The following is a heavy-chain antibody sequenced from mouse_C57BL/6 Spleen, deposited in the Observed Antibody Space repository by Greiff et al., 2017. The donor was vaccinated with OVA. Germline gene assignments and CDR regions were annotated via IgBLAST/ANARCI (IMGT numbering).Heavy chain of an antibody. J-gene: IGHJ4*01. CDR3: AKNYDYDGYYAMDY. V-gene: IGHV2-5*01. D-gene: IGHD2-4*01. CDR1: GFSLTSYG. Sequence: LQQSGPGLVQPSQSLSITCTVSGFSLTSYGVHWVRQSPGKGLEWLGVIWRGGSTDYNAAFMSRLSITKDNSKSQVFFKMNSLQADDTAIYYCAKNYDYDGYYAMDYWGQGTSVTVSS. CDR2: IWRGGST.